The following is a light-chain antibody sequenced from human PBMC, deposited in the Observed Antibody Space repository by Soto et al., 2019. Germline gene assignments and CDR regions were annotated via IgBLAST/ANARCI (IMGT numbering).Light chain of an antibody. CDR1: SSDVGGYNY. Sequence: QSVLTQPASVSGSPGQSITISCTATSSDVGGYNYVSWYQHHPGKAPKLLIYDVSNRPSGISNRFSGSKSDNTASLTISGLQPEDEADYYCSSYTTSNTRQIVFGTGT. CDR3: SSYTTSNTRQIV. CDR2: DVS. V-gene: IGLV2-14*03. J-gene: IGLJ1*01.